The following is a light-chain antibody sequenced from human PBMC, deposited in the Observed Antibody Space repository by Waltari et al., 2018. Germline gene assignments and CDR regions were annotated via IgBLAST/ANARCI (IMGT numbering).Light chain of an antibody. J-gene: IGLJ2*01. CDR1: TNDVGRYDY. Sequence: QSALTQPASVSGSPGPSIAISCTGTTNDVGRYDYVSWYQQHPGKAPKLMIYDVNRRPSGVSDRFFGSKSGNTASLTISGLQAEDEADYYCSSYTSSNSVLFGGGTHLTVL. CDR3: SSYTSSNSVL. V-gene: IGLV2-14*03. CDR2: DVN.